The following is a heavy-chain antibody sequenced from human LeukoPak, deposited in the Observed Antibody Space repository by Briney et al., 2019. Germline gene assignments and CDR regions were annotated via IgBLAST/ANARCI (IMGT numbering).Heavy chain of an antibody. CDR2: ISYDGSNK. V-gene: IGHV3-30*03. CDR1: GFTFSSYG. D-gene: IGHD2-21*02. CDR3: APNCGGDCSNVDY. Sequence: AGGSLRLSCAASGFTFSSYGMHWVRQAPGKGLESVAVISYDGSNKYYADSVKGRFTISRDNSKNTLYLQMNSLRAEDTAVYYCAPNCGGDCSNVDYWGQGTLVTVSS. J-gene: IGHJ4*02.